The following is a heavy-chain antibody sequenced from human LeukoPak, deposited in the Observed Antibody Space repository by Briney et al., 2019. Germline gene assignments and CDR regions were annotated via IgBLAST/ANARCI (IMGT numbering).Heavy chain of an antibody. CDR2: IIPIFGIA. CDR3: ATDVTYYDSSGYTGGAFDY. V-gene: IGHV1-69*04. J-gene: IGHJ4*02. Sequence: GSSVKVSCKASGGTFSSYAIGWVRQAPGQGLEWMGRIIPIFGIANYAQKFQGRVTITADKSTSTAYMELSSLRSEDTAVYYCATDVTYYDSSGYTGGAFDYWGQGTLVTVSS. CDR1: GGTFSSYA. D-gene: IGHD3-22*01.